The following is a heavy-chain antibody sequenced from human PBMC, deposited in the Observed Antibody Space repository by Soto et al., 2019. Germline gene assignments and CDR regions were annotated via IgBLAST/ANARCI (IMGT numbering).Heavy chain of an antibody. CDR3: AKVVYERSVNDALDI. Sequence: QVQLVESGGAVVQPGKSLRLSCAASGFTFNTYGMYWVRQAPGKGLEWVAAISYDGSNKYHADSVKGRFTISRDNSKNTLYLQMNSLRVEDTAVYYCAKVVYERSVNDALDIWGQGTMVTVSS. D-gene: IGHD3-22*01. V-gene: IGHV3-30*18. CDR1: GFTFNTYG. CDR2: ISYDGSNK. J-gene: IGHJ3*02.